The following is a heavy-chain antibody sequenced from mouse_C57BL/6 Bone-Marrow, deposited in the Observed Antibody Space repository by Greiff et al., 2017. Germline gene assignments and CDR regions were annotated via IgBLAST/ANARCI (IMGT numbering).Heavy chain of an antibody. V-gene: IGHV1-82*01. Sequence: QVQLKQSGPELVKPGASVKISCTASGYAFSSSWMNWVKQRPGKGLEWIGRIYPGDGDTNYTGKFKGKATLTADKSSSTAYMQLSSLTSEDSAVYFGARGAIYYGNFFAYWGQGTLVTVSA. CDR2: IYPGDGDT. CDR1: GYAFSSSW. J-gene: IGHJ3*01. D-gene: IGHD2-1*01. CDR3: ARGAIYYGNFFAY.